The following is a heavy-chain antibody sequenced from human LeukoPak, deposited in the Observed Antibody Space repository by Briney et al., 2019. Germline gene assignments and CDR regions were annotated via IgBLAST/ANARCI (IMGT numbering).Heavy chain of an antibody. V-gene: IGHV4-59*01. CDR1: GGSISSYY. Sequence: SETLSLTCTVSGGSISSYYWSWIRQPPGQGLEWIGYIYYTGSTDYNPSLKSRVAISVDTSKNQFSLKLSSVTAADTAVYYCARGSKAAPGTFDYWGQGTLVTVSS. D-gene: IGHD6-13*01. CDR3: ARGSKAAPGTFDY. J-gene: IGHJ4*02. CDR2: IYYTGST.